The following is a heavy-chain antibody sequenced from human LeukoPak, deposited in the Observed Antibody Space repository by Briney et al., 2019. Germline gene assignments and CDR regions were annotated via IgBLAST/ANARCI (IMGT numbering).Heavy chain of an antibody. J-gene: IGHJ4*02. V-gene: IGHV4-31*03. CDR3: ATYGDYTFFDY. CDR1: GGSISSGGYY. Sequence: SETLSLTCTVSGGSISSGGYYWSWIRQHXXKGLEWIGYIYYSGSTYYNPSLKSRVTISVDTSKKQFSLKLSSVTAADTAVYYCATYGDYTFFDYWGQGTLVTVSS. CDR2: IYYSGST. D-gene: IGHD4-17*01.